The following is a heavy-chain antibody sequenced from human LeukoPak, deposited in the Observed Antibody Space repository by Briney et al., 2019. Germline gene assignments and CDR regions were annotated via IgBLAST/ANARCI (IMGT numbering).Heavy chain of an antibody. CDR2: IDSTSTYI. CDR1: GFSSSAHT. CDR3: AREGQGAWYWFDL. V-gene: IGHV3-21*01. Sequence: GGSLRLSCEGSGFSSSAHTMNWVRQAPGKGLEWVSSIDSTSTYIYYADSMKGRFSISRDNAKNSLYLQMSSLRAEDTAVYYWAREGQGAWYWFDLWGQGTLVTVSS. D-gene: IGHD6-19*01. J-gene: IGHJ5*02.